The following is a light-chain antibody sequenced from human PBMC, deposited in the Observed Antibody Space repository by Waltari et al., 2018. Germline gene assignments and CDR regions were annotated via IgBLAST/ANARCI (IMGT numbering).Light chain of an antibody. V-gene: IGLV1-44*01. CDR3: SVWDDSLSGPV. CDR1: SSHVGSHS. J-gene: IGLJ2*01. Sequence: QSVVTQPPSASGAPGQRVTISCSGSSSHVGSHSINWYQQLPGTAPKVVMYDIDRRPSGVPDRFSGSRSGTTASLTISGLQSEDEADYYCSVWDDSLSGPVFGGGTKLTVL. CDR2: DID.